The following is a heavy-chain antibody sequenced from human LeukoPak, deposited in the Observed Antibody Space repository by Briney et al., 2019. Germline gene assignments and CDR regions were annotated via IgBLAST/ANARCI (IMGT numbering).Heavy chain of an antibody. Sequence: GGSLRLSCAASGFTFSIYAMHWVRQAPGKGLEYLSGINNNGGTTNYADSVKGRFTISRDNFKNTLYLQMSRLRPEDTAVYYCVKTMVISGGIIPADAFDIWGQGTMVTVSS. V-gene: IGHV3-64D*06. CDR2: INNNGGTT. CDR1: GFTFSIYA. D-gene: IGHD3-16*01. CDR3: VKTMVISGGIIPADAFDI. J-gene: IGHJ3*02.